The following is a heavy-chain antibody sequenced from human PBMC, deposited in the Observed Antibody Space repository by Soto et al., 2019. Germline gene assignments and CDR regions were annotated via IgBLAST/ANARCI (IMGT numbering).Heavy chain of an antibody. Sequence: QVHLVQSGTEVKKPGSSVKVSCKASGDTFNNYAISWVRQAPGQGLQWMGGIIPIYDSPSYAQGSHNRVTITAASSTSTAHLELNGLTSEDTAVYYCAASTFLSGVSGYFHLDFWGQGTLVTVSS. J-gene: IGHJ4*02. CDR3: AASTFLSGVSGYFHLDF. CDR1: GDTFNNYA. CDR2: IIPIYDSP. D-gene: IGHD3-3*01. V-gene: IGHV1-69*06.